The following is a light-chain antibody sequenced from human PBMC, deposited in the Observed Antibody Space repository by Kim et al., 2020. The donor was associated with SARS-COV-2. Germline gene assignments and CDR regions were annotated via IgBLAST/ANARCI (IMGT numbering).Light chain of an antibody. Sequence: ALGQKVRITCQGESLRGYDASWYQKKPGQATVLVIYGKNNRPSGIPDRFAGSSSGNTASLTITGAQAEDEADYYCNSRDSSGNHLVFGGGTQLTVL. CDR2: GKN. V-gene: IGLV3-19*01. CDR3: NSRDSSGNHLV. CDR1: SLRGYD. J-gene: IGLJ2*01.